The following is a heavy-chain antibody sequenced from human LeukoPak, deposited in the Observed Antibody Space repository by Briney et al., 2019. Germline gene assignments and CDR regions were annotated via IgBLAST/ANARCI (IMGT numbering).Heavy chain of an antibody. CDR3: ARLSFLSFSYDSTGHAIFFFDY. V-gene: IGHV4-34*01. CDR2: ISHTGIA. J-gene: IGHJ4*02. Sequence: SETLSLTCAVYGGSFSGYHWSWIRQPPGKGLGWIGEISHTGIASYNPSLKSRVAISVDASKNQFSLRMDSVTAADRAVYYCARLSFLSFSYDSTGHAIFFFDYWGRGTLVTVSS. CDR1: GGSFSGYH. D-gene: IGHD3-22*01.